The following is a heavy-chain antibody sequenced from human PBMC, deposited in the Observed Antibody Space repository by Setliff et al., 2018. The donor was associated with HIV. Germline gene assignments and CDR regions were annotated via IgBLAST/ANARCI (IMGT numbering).Heavy chain of an antibody. D-gene: IGHD1-26*01. Sequence: SVKVSCKASGGTFSTQTFNWVRQAPGQGLEWMGGIIPLLGTAKYIQKFQGRVTITADGSTSTAYMELSSLRFEDTAVYFCATDSSGLKYFDSWGQGTLVTVSS. CDR1: GGTFSTQT. J-gene: IGHJ4*02. CDR2: IIPLLGTA. CDR3: ATDSSGLKYFDS. V-gene: IGHV1-69*13.